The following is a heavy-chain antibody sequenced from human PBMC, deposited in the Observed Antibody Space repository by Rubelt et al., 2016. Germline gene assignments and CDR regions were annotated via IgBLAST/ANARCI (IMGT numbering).Heavy chain of an antibody. CDR3: ARDIAATGTT. J-gene: IGHJ4*02. CDR1: GYTFTSYY. D-gene: IGHD6-13*01. Sequence: QVQLVQSGAGVKKPGASVKVSCKASGYTFTSYYIHWVRQAPGQGLEWMGIINPSGGSTSYAQKFQGRVTMTRETATSTVYMELSSLRSEDTAVYYCARDIAATGTTWGQGTLVTVSS. V-gene: IGHV1-46*03. CDR2: INPSGGST.